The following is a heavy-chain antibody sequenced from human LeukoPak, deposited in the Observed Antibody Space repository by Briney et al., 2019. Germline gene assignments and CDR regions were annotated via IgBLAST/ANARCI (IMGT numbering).Heavy chain of an antibody. Sequence: KPSETLSLTCSVFGGPISTYHWNWIRKPPGKGLEWIAYMQSTGNSQYNPSLKSRVAMSVDTSKNQVVLNLSSVTAADTAVYYCARDKRHSYGRYFAHWGQGMLVTVSS. D-gene: IGHD5-18*01. J-gene: IGHJ4*02. CDR3: ARDKRHSYGRYFAH. CDR1: GGPISTYH. V-gene: IGHV4-59*01. CDR2: MQSTGNS.